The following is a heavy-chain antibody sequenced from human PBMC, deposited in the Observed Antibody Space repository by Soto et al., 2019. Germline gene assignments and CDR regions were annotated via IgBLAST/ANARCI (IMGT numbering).Heavy chain of an antibody. CDR2: IYYSGST. D-gene: IGHD4-4*01. CDR3: ARRQYHHLDY. V-gene: IGHV4-59*01. CDR1: RGSTNGYY. J-gene: IGHJ4*02. Sequence: QVQLQESGPGLVKPSETLSLTCTVSRGSTNGYYWSWIRQPPGKGLEWIGYIYYSGSTNYNPSLKSRVTISLDTSKNQFSLKXSSXTAADTAVYYCARRQYHHLDYWGRGTLVTVSS.